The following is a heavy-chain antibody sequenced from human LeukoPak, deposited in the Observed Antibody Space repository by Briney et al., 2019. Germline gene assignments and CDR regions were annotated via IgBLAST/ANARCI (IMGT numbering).Heavy chain of an antibody. J-gene: IGHJ3*02. Sequence: ASVKISCKASGYTFTSYDINWVRQASGQGLEWMGWMNPNGGNTGYAQKFQGRVTMTRNTSISTAYMELSSLRFEDTAVYYCARDVNGRGDDSFDIWGQGTMVTVSS. V-gene: IGHV1-8*01. D-gene: IGHD2-8*01. CDR2: MNPNGGNT. CDR1: GYTFTSYD. CDR3: ARDVNGRGDDSFDI.